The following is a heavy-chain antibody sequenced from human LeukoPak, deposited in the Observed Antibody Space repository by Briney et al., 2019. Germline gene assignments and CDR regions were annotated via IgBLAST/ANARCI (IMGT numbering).Heavy chain of an antibody. Sequence: SETLCLTCAVSGYSISSGYYWGGIRPPPGKGLEGIGSIYHSGSTYYTPSRKSRVTISVDTSKNKFSLKLSSVTAADTAVYYCAREEMATMEIFDYSGQGALVTVS. CDR3: AREEMATMEIFDY. CDR2: IYHSGST. V-gene: IGHV4-38-2*02. J-gene: IGHJ4*02. D-gene: IGHD5-24*01. CDR1: GYSISSGYY.